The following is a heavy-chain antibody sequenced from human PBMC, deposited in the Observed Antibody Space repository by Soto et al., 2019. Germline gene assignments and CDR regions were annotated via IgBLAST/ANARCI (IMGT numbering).Heavy chain of an antibody. Sequence: EVQLVESGGGLVQPGGSLRLSCAASGFTFSSYSMNWVRQAPGKGLEWVSYISSSSSTIYYADSVKGRFTISRDNAKNSMYLQMNCLRDEDTAVYYCARDGGWLLDYWGQGTLVPVSS. CDR3: ARDGGWLLDY. CDR2: ISSSSSTI. V-gene: IGHV3-48*02. CDR1: GFTFSSYS. D-gene: IGHD5-12*01. J-gene: IGHJ4*02.